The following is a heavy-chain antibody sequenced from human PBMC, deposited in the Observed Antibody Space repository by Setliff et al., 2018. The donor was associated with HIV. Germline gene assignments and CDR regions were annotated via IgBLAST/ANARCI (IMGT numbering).Heavy chain of an antibody. J-gene: IGHJ6*03. D-gene: IGHD1-26*01. CDR3: ARGIGPLPNWENFYYSMDV. CDR1: GGSISSSSYY. Sequence: SETLSLTCTASGGSISSSSYYWGWIRQPPGKGLEWIGSIYYSGSTYSNPSLKSRVTISADTSKNQISLKLNSVTAADTAVYYCARGIGPLPNWENFYYSMDVWGKGTTVTVSS. V-gene: IGHV4-39*01. CDR2: IYYSGST.